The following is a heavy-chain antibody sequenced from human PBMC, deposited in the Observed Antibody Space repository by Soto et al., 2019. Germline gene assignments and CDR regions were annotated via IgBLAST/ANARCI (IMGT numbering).Heavy chain of an antibody. V-gene: IGHV6-1*01. CDR3: ARARRYFDWLDWFDP. J-gene: IGHJ5*02. Sequence: SQTLSLTCAISGDSVSSNSAAWNWIKQSPSRGLEWLGRTYYRSKWYNDYAVSVKSRITINPDTSKNQFSLQLNSVTPEDTAVYYCARARRYFDWLDWFDPWGQGTLVTVSS. CDR1: GDSVSSNSAA. D-gene: IGHD3-9*01. CDR2: TYYRSKWYN.